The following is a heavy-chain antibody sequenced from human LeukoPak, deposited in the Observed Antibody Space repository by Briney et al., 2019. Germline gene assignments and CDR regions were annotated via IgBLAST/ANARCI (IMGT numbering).Heavy chain of an antibody. V-gene: IGHV3-64D*09. CDR2: ISDSGAST. D-gene: IGHD2-15*01. J-gene: IGHJ6*02. Sequence: GGSLRLSCSASGFPFSSYAMHWVGQAPGKSLEYGSAISDSGASTYYADSVKGRFSISRDNSKNTLYLQMSSLRAEDTAVYFCVRGYSFGPYGMDVWGQGTTVTVPS. CDR3: VRGYSFGPYGMDV. CDR1: GFPFSSYA.